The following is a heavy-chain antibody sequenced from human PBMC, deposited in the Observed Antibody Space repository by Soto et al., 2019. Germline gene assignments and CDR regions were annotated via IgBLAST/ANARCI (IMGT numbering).Heavy chain of an antibody. D-gene: IGHD3-9*01. CDR1: GYTFTSYA. V-gene: IGHV1-3*01. CDR3: ARVEPYYDILTGYYTPDRDY. CDR2: INAGNGNT. J-gene: IGHJ4*02. Sequence: GASVKVSCKASGYTFTSYAMHWVRQAPGQRLEWMGWINAGNGNTKYSQKFQGRVTITRDTSASTAYMELSSLRSEDTAVYYCARVEPYYDILTGYYTPDRDYWGQGTLVTVSS.